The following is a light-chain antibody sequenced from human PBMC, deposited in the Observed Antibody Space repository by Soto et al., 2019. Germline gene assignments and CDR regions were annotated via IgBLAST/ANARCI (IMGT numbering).Light chain of an antibody. CDR3: QQYNSYSPHT. J-gene: IGKJ2*01. CDR2: WAS. V-gene: IGKV4-1*01. CDR1: QSVLHSSNNKNY. Sequence: DIVMTQSPDSLAVSLGERATINCKSSQSVLHSSNNKNYLAWYQQKPGQPPKLLIYWASTRESGVPDRFSGSGSGTEFTLTISSLQPDDFATYYCQQYNSYSPHTFGQGTKLEIK.